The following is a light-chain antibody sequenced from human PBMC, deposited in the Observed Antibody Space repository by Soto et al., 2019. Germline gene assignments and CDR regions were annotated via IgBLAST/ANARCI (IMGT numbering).Light chain of an antibody. V-gene: IGKV1-12*01. CDR1: QDITTW. J-gene: IGKJ4*01. CDR3: QQVKGFPLT. CDR2: AAS. Sequence: DIPMAQSPSSVSAFVGDRVAVTCRASQDITTWLAWYQKKPGEAPRLLIYAASSLYSGVPTRFSGSGTGTEFTLTISNLQPEDSAIYYCQQVKGFPLTFGGGTKVEIK.